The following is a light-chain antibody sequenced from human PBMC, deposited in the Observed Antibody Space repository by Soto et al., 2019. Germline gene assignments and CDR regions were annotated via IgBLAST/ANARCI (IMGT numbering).Light chain of an antibody. CDR2: KAS. CDR3: QQYNSYPLT. V-gene: IGKV1-5*03. CDR1: QSISSW. Sequence: DIQMTQSPSTLSASVGDRVTITCRASQSISSWLAWYQHKPGKAPKLLIYKASSLESGVPSRVSGSGSGTEFNLTISSLQPDDFATYYCQQYNSYPLTFGGGTKVETK. J-gene: IGKJ4*01.